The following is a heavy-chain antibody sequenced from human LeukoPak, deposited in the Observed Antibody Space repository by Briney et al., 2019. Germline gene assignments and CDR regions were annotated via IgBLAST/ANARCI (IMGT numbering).Heavy chain of an antibody. J-gene: IGHJ3*02. V-gene: IGHV5-51*01. CDR2: IYPGAADA. D-gene: IGHD6-19*01. CDR3: ARGVAEAGIGGRAFDI. Sequence: GESLKISWKASGYSFTTYWIALVRQMPGKGLEWRVIIYPGAADARSSPSFQGQVANSADKSSSTTYLLWSSLKASDTAVYYCARGVAEAGIGGRAFDIWGQGTRVTVSS. CDR1: GYSFTTYW.